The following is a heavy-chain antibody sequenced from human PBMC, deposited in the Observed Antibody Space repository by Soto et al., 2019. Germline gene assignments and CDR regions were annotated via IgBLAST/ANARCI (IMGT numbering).Heavy chain of an antibody. D-gene: IGHD6-13*01. CDR2: FNPMSGST. CDR3: ARDLAAADY. Sequence: ASVKVSCKTSGYIFINYYIRWVRQAPGQGLEWVALFNPMSGSTNYAQKLQGRVTVTRDTSTSTVYMELSSLISEDTAVYYCARDLAAADYWGQGTLVTVSS. CDR1: GYIFINYY. J-gene: IGHJ4*02. V-gene: IGHV1-46*04.